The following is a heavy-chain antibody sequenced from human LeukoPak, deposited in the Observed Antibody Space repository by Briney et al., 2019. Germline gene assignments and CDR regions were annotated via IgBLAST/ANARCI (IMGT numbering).Heavy chain of an antibody. CDR2: INHSGST. J-gene: IGHJ3*02. D-gene: IGHD1-26*01. V-gene: IGHV4-34*01. CDR3: ARLTVGATGLAFDI. CDR1: GGSFSGYY. Sequence: SETLSLTCAVYGGSFSGYYWSWIRQPPGKGLEWIGEINHSGSTNYNPSLKSRVTISVDTSKNQFSLKLSSVTAADTAVYYCARLTVGATGLAFDIWGQGTMVTVSS.